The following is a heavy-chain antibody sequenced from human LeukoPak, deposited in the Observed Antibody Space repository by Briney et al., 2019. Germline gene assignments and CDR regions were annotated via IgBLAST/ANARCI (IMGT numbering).Heavy chain of an antibody. CDR3: ARVARSAGTNYWYFDL. CDR1: GFTFNNNA. J-gene: IGHJ2*01. D-gene: IGHD1-14*01. Sequence: GGSLRLSCAVSGFTFNNNAMSWVRQAPGKGLECVSAISATGGATYYADSVKGRITISRDNSKSTLYLQMNSLRAEDTAVYYCARVARSAGTNYWYFDLWGRGTLLTVSS. V-gene: IGHV3-23*01. CDR2: ISATGGAT.